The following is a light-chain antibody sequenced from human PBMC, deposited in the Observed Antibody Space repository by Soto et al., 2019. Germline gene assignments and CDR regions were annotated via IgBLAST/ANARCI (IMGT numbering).Light chain of an antibody. CDR3: QQYGSSPGT. CDR1: QSVSSSH. J-gene: IGKJ4*01. V-gene: IGKV3-20*01. Sequence: EIVLTQSPGTLSLSSGERATLSCRASQSVSSSHLAWYQQKPGQAPRLLISGASSRATGIPDRFSGSGSGTDFTLTISRLEPEDFAVYYCQQYGSSPGTFGGGSKVEIK. CDR2: GAS.